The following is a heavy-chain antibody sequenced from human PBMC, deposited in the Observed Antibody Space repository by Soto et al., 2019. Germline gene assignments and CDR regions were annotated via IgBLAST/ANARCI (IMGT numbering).Heavy chain of an antibody. CDR1: GFTFSSYA. Sequence: EVQLLESGGGLVQPGGSLRLSCAASGFTFSSYAMSWVRQAPGKGLEWVSAISGSGGSTYYADSVKGRFTISRDNSKNTLYLQMNSLRDEDTAVYYCAKDVEWVVVTTMDVWGQGTTVTVSS. V-gene: IGHV3-23*01. D-gene: IGHD2-15*01. J-gene: IGHJ6*02. CDR2: ISGSGGST. CDR3: AKDVEWVVVTTMDV.